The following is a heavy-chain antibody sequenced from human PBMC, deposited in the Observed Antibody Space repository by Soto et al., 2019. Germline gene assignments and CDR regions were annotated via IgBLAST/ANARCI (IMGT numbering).Heavy chain of an antibody. J-gene: IGHJ5*02. CDR2: IIPIFGTA. CDR3: ASPKFRFWQQLDP. D-gene: IGHD3-3*01. Sequence: SVKVSCKASGGTFSSYAISWVRQAPGQGLEWMGGIIPIFGTANYAQKFQGRVTITADESTSTAYMELSSLRSADTAVYYCASPKFRFWQQLDPWGQGTLVTVSS. CDR1: GGTFSSYA. V-gene: IGHV1-69*13.